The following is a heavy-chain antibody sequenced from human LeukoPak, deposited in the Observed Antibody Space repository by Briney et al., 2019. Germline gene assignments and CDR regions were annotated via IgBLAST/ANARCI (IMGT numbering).Heavy chain of an antibody. J-gene: IGHJ6*03. D-gene: IGHD1-14*01. Sequence: GASVKVSCKASGHTFTIHWVRQAPGQGLEWMGIINPSGGSTSYAQKFQGRVTMTRDTSTSTVYMELSSLRSEDTAVYYCARSSGRSPNREYMDVWGKGTTVTVSS. V-gene: IGHV1-46*01. CDR3: ARSSGRSPNREYMDV. CDR2: INPSGGST. CDR1: GHTFT.